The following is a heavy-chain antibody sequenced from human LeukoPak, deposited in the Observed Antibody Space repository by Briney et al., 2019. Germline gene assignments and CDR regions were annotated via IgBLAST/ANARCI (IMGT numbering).Heavy chain of an antibody. CDR2: INPNSGGT. J-gene: IGHJ5*02. CDR3: ARDNMVRGVIYNWFDP. V-gene: IGHV1-2*02. D-gene: IGHD3-10*01. Sequence: GASVKVSCKASGYTFTGYYMHWVRQAPGQGLEWMGWINPNSGGTNYAQKFQGRVTMTRDPSISTAYMELSRLRSDDTAVYYCARDNMVRGVIYNWFDPWGQGTLVTVSS. CDR1: GYTFTGYY.